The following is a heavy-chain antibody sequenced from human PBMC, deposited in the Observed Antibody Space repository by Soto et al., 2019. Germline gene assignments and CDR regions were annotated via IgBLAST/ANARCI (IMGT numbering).Heavy chain of an antibody. J-gene: IGHJ6*02. Sequence: EVQLLESGGGLVQPGGSLRLSCAASGFTFSSYAMSWVRQAPGKGLEWVSVISGSGDSTYYADSVRGRFTISRDNSKNTLYRQMNSMRAEDTAVYYCAKDRDGVAAGPTKFYGMDVWGQGTMVTVSS. CDR1: GFTFSSYA. D-gene: IGHD6-13*01. CDR2: ISGSGDST. CDR3: AKDRDGVAAGPTKFYGMDV. V-gene: IGHV3-23*01.